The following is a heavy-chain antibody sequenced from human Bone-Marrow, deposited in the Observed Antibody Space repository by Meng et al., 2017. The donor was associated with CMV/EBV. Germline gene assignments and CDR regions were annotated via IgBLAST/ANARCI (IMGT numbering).Heavy chain of an antibody. CDR1: GYTFTGYY. J-gene: IGHJ3*01. V-gene: IGHV1-18*04. Sequence: ASVKVSCKASGYTFTGYYMHWVRQAPGQGLEWMGWINPNSGNTNYAQKLQGRVTMTTDTSTSTAYMELRSLRSDDTAVYFCARGLGRKALKDAFDFWGRGTVVTVSS. CDR3: ARGLGRKALKDAFDF. D-gene: IGHD3-16*01. CDR2: INPNSGNT.